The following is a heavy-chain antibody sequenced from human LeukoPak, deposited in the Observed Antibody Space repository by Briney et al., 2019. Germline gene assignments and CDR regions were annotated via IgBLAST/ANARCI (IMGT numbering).Heavy chain of an antibody. CDR3: ARGRDSSSWYVHYFDY. V-gene: IGHV4-59*06. J-gene: IGHJ4*02. CDR1: GGSISGYY. CDR2: TYYSGST. Sequence: SETLSLTCTVSGGSISGYYWSWIRQLPGKGLEWIGYTYYSGSTYYNPSLKSRVTISVDTSKNQFSLKLTSVTAADTAVYYCARGRDSSSWYVHYFDYWGQGTLVTVSS. D-gene: IGHD6-13*01.